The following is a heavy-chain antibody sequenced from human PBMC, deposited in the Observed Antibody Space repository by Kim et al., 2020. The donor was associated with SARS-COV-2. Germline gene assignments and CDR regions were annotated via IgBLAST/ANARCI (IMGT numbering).Heavy chain of an antibody. CDR1: GFTFSTYG. V-gene: IGHV3-30*18. Sequence: GGSLRLSCAASGFTFSTYGMHWVRQAPGKGLEWVAVISYDGSNKYYADSVKGRFTISRDNSENTLYLQMNSLRAEDTALYYCAKDLTIVVVPAATIDYWGQGTLVTVSS. J-gene: IGHJ4*02. CDR3: AKDLTIVVVPAATIDY. D-gene: IGHD2-2*01. CDR2: ISYDGSNK.